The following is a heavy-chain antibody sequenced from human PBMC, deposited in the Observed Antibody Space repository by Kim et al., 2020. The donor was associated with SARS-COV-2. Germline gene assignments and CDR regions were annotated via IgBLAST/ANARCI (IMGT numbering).Heavy chain of an antibody. J-gene: IGHJ6*02. Sequence: SETLSLTCAVYGGSFSGYYWSWIRQPPGKGLEWIGEINHSGSTNYNPSLKSRVTISVDTSKNQFSLKLSSVTAADTAVYYCAREIAAAGAPPHGMDVWGQGTTVTVSS. CDR2: INHSGST. CDR3: AREIAAAGAPPHGMDV. D-gene: IGHD6-13*01. V-gene: IGHV4-34*01. CDR1: GGSFSGYY.